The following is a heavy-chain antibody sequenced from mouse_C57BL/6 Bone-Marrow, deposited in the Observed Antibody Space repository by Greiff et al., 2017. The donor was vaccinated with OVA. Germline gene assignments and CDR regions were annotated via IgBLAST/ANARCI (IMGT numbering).Heavy chain of an antibody. CDR2: SRNKANDYTT. V-gene: IGHV7-1*01. D-gene: IGHD2-1*01. Sequence: EVQLVESGGGLVQSGRSLRLSCATSGFTFSDFYMEWVRQAPGKGLEWIAASRNKANDYTTEYSASVKGRFIVSRDTSQSILYLQMNALRAEDTAIYYCARDAGGNFWYFDVWGTGTTVTVSS. CDR3: ARDAGGNFWYFDV. J-gene: IGHJ1*03. CDR1: GFTFSDFY.